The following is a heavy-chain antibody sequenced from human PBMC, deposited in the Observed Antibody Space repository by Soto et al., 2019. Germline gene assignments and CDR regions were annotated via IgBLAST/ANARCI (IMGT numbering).Heavy chain of an antibody. CDR3: ANEGSFDSTGFYDYFHY. CDR2: ISGSGGST. Sequence: EVQLLESGGGLVQPGGSLRLSCTASGFTFSSYTMSWVRQAPGQGLEWVSAISGSGGSTFYADSVKGPFAISRDNSKNPLFLQMNSLRADHTAVYYCANEGSFDSTGFYDYFHYWGQGTLVTVSS. CDR1: GFTFSSYT. D-gene: IGHD3-22*01. J-gene: IGHJ4*02. V-gene: IGHV3-23*01.